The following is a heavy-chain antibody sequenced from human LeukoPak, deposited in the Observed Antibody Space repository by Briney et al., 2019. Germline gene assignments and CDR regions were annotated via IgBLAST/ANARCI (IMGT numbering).Heavy chain of an antibody. V-gene: IGHV3-30*02. CDR2: IRDDGSDV. CDR3: AIHRDYSLDY. Sequence: GGSLRLSCAASGFIFSSFAMHWVRQAPGKGLEWVAFIRDDGSDVLYSDSVKGRFTISRDNFKSSVYLEIDTLRVEDTAVYYCAIHRDYSLDYWGQGTLVTVSS. J-gene: IGHJ4*02. D-gene: IGHD2-15*01. CDR1: GFIFSSFA.